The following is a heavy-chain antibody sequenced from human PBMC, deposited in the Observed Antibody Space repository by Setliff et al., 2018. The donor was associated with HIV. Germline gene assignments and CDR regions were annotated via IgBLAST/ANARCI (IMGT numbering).Heavy chain of an antibody. CDR2: INPADSDT. CDR1: GYSSTNYW. J-gene: IGHJ4*02. D-gene: IGHD3-10*01. CDR3: ARLPGGSVYYVDY. Sequence: ESLKISCKGSGYSSTNYWISWVRQMPGEGLEWMGIINPADSDTRYSPSFQGQVTFSADKSINTAYLQWSGLKASSTAIYYCARLPGGSVYYVDYWGQGTLVTVSS. V-gene: IGHV5-51*01.